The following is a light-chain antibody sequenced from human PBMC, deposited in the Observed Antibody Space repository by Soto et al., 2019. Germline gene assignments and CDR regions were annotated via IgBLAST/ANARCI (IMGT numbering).Light chain of an antibody. V-gene: IGKV3-15*01. CDR2: GAS. CDR3: QQYNNWWT. J-gene: IGKJ1*01. CDR1: QSVSNN. Sequence: EIVMTQSPATLSASPGERATLSCRASQSVSNNLAWYHQKPGQAPRLLIYGASTRATGIPARFSGSGSGTEFTLTISILQPEDFAVYYCQQYNNWWTFGQGTKVEIK.